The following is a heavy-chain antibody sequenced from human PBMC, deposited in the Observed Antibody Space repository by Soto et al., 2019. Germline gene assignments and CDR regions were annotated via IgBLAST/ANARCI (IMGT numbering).Heavy chain of an antibody. CDR1: GGSFSGYY. CDR2: INHSGST. J-gene: IGHJ4*02. V-gene: IGHV4-34*01. D-gene: IGHD1-20*01. CDR3: ARRAWSYRYNWNDKNYFDY. Sequence: SETLSLTCAVYGGSFSGYYWSWIRQPPGKGLEWIGEINHSGSTNYNPSLKSRVTISVDTSKNQFSLKLSSVTAADTAVYYCARRAWSYRYNWNDKNYFDYWGQGTLVTVSS.